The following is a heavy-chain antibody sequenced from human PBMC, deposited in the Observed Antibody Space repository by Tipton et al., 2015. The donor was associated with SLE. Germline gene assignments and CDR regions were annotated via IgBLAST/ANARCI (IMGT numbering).Heavy chain of an antibody. D-gene: IGHD6-19*01. V-gene: IGHV4-59*01. CDR2: IINRGST. J-gene: IGHJ6*02. CDR1: GGAISTYY. CDR3: ARGVGIVSGWDYGLDV. Sequence: LRLSCTVSGGAISTYYWSWLRQSPGKGLEWIGFIINRGSTNYNPSLKSRVTISLDTSKNHFSLRLSSVTAADTAVYSCARGVGIVSGWDYGLDVWGQVTTVTVSS.